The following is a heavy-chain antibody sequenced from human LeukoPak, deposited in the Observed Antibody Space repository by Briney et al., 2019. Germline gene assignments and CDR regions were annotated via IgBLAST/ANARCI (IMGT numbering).Heavy chain of an antibody. J-gene: IGHJ4*02. CDR2: ISNSGDTT. CDR1: GFTFSTFA. D-gene: IGHD2-15*01. CDR3: AKGGGWLYYFDY. V-gene: IGHV3-23*01. Sequence: PGGSPRLSCAASGFTFSTFAMNWVRQAPGRGLEWVSAISNSGDTTYYADSVRGRFTVSRDNSKNTLYLQMISLRAEDTAVYYCAKGGGWLYYFDYWGQGTLVTVSS.